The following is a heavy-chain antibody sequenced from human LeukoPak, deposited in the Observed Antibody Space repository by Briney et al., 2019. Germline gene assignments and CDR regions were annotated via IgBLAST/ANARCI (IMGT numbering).Heavy chain of an antibody. Sequence: ASVKVSCKASGGTFSSYAISWVRQAPGQGLEWMGGIIPIFGTANYAQKFQGRVTITTDESTSTAYMELSSLRSEDTAVYYCARDCSGGSCYGGDDAFDIWGQGTMVTVSS. V-gene: IGHV1-69*05. D-gene: IGHD2-15*01. CDR2: IIPIFGTA. J-gene: IGHJ3*02. CDR1: GGTFSSYA. CDR3: ARDCSGGSCYGGDDAFDI.